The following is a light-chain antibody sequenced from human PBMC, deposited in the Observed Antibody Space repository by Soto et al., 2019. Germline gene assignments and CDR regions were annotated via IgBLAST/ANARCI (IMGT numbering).Light chain of an antibody. Sequence: VWTQSTLTVCLGPWERCTLCCSGSQSLRGVLGRYQQKPGQAPRLLIYDAYNRATGIPPRFSGSGSGTDFTLTISSLEPDDSATYYCQQYNHYSGLTFGGGTKV. J-gene: IGKJ4*01. CDR2: DAY. CDR1: QSLRGV. CDR3: QQYNHYSGLT. V-gene: IGKV3-11*01.